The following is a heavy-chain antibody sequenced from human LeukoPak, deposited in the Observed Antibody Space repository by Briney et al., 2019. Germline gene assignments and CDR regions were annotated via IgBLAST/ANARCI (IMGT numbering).Heavy chain of an antibody. CDR2: LSWNSGSI. J-gene: IGHJ6*02. Sequence: PGGSLRLSCAASGFTVSSNYMSWVRQAPGKGLEWVSGLSWNSGSIGYGDSVKGRFTISRDNAKNSLYLQMNSLRAEDTAVYYCARDHSGEGSSGIMVVWGQGTTVTVSS. CDR1: GFTVSSNY. D-gene: IGHD1-26*01. CDR3: ARDHSGEGSSGIMVV. V-gene: IGHV3-48*04.